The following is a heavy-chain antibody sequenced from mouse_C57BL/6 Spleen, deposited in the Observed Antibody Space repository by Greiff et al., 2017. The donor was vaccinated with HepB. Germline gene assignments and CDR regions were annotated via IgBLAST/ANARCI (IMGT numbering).Heavy chain of an antibody. V-gene: IGHV1-54*01. CDR2: INPGSGGT. CDR1: GYAFTNYL. Sequence: VQLQQSGAELVRPGTSVKVSCKASGYAFTNYLIEWVKQRPGQGLEWIGVINPGSGGTNYNEKFKGKATLTADKSSSTAYMQLRSLTSEDSAVYFCARKGGDYWGQGTTLTVAS. D-gene: IGHD3-3*01. J-gene: IGHJ2*01. CDR3: ARKGGDY.